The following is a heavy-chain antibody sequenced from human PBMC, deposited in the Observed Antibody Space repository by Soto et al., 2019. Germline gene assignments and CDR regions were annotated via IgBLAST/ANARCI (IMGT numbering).Heavy chain of an antibody. CDR1: GFTFSSYA. CDR3: ATYPPGYDVLHRITSY. Sequence: EVQLLESGGGLVQPGGSQRLSCAASGFTFSSYAMSWVRQAPGKGLEWVSAISGGGSSTYYTDSVKGRFTISRDNSKNTLYLQMNSLRAEDTAVYYCATYPPGYDVLHRITSYWGQGTLLTVSS. D-gene: IGHD5-12*01. J-gene: IGHJ4*02. CDR2: ISGGGSST. V-gene: IGHV3-23*01.